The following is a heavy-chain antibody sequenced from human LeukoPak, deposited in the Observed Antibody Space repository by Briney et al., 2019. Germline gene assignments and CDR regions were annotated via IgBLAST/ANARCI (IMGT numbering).Heavy chain of an antibody. CDR2: ISYDGSNK. J-gene: IGHJ4*02. CDR1: GFTFSSYA. D-gene: IGHD4-17*01. Sequence: GGSLRLSCAASGFTFSSYAMHWVRQAPGKGLEWVAVISYDGSNKYYADSVKGRFTISRDNSKNTLYLQMNSLRAEDTAVYYCAKDLAVTTMGMYGIDYWGQGTLVTVSS. V-gene: IGHV3-30*04. CDR3: AKDLAVTTMGMYGIDY.